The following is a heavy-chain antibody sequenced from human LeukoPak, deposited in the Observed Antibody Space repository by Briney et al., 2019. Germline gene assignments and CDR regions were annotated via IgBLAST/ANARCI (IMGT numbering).Heavy chain of an antibody. J-gene: IGHJ6*02. CDR3: ARDSRGWYRYYYYYGMDV. V-gene: IGHV3-7*01. CDR2: IKQDGSEK. CDR1: GFTFSSYW. Sequence: GGSLRLSCAASGFTFSSYWMSWVRQAPGKGLEWVANIKQDGSEKYYVDSVKGRFTISRDNAKNSLYLQMNSLRAEDTAVYYCARDSRGWYRYYYYYGMDVWGQGTTVTVSS. D-gene: IGHD6-19*01.